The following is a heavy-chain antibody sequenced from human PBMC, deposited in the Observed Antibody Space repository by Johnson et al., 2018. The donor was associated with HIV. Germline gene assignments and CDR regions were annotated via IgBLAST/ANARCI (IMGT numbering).Heavy chain of an antibody. V-gene: IGHV3-20*04. CDR3: AGDVGLRFGGLRAGEAFEI. CDR2: INWNGGST. J-gene: IGHJ3*02. Sequence: EVQLVESGGGVVRPGGSLRLSCAASGFTFDDYGVSWVRQAPGKGLEWVSGINWNGGSTGYADSVKGRFTISRDNAQKSLYLQMKSLRDEDTALYYCAGDVGLRFGGLRAGEAFEIWGQGTMGTGSS. CDR1: GFTFDDYG. D-gene: IGHD3-10*01.